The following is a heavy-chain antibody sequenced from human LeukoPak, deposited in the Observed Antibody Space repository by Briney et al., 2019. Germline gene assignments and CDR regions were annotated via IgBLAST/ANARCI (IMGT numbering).Heavy chain of an antibody. V-gene: IGHV5-51*01. CDR3: ATSTFGGGYYYYYMDV. CDR1: GYSFTSYW. J-gene: IGHJ6*03. D-gene: IGHD3-16*01. CDR2: IYPGDSDT. Sequence: EALKISRKGSGYSFTSYWIGWVRQMPGKGLEWMGIIYPGDSDTRYSPSFQGQVTISADKSISTAYLQWSSLKASDTAMYYCATSTFGGGYYYYYMDVWGMGTSVIVSS.